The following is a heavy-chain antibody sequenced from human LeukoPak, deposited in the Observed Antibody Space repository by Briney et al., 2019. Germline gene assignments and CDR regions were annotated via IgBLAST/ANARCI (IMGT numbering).Heavy chain of an antibody. D-gene: IGHD2-2*01. CDR2: IIPIFGTA. CDR1: GGTFSSYA. Sequence: GASVKVSCKASGGTFSSYAISWVRQAPGQGLEWMGGIIPIFGTANYAQKFQGRVTITTDESTSTAYMELSSLRSEDTAVYYCVRGGYCSSTSCHPRPYYMDVWGKGTTVTVSS. J-gene: IGHJ6*03. V-gene: IGHV1-69*05. CDR3: VRGGYCSSTSCHPRPYYMDV.